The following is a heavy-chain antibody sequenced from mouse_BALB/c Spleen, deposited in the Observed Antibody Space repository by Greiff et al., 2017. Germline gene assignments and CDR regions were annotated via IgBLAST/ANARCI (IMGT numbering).Heavy chain of an antibody. D-gene: IGHD1-1*02. V-gene: IGHV1-87*01. J-gene: IGHJ4*01. CDR3: AREVGYYAMDY. CDR2: IYPGDGDT. CDR1: GYTFTSYW. Sequence: QVKLQESGAELARPGASVKLSCKASGYTFTSYWMQWVKQRPGQGLEWIGAIYPGDGDTRYTQKFKGKATLTADKSSSTAYMQLSSLASEDSAVYYCAREVGYYAMDYWGQGTSVTVSS.